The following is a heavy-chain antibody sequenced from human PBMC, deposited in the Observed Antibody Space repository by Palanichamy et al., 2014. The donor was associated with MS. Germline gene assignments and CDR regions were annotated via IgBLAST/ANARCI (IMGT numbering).Heavy chain of an antibody. D-gene: IGHD1-26*01. Sequence: SWVRQAPGKGLEWVSVISESGGTTYYADSVKGRFTISRDSSKNTVYMHMNSLRAEDTALYYCVSGNSGSYSRFDYWGQGTLVTVSS. CDR2: ISESGGTT. V-gene: IGHV3-23*01. J-gene: IGHJ4*02. CDR3: VSGNSGSYSRFDY.